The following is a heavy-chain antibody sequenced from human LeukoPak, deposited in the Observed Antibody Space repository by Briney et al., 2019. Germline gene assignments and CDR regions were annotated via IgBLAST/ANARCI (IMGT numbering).Heavy chain of an antibody. D-gene: IGHD3-22*01. V-gene: IGHV1-2*06. CDR3: ARGSVVITIDY. Sequence: GASVKVSCKXSGYTFTGYYMHWVRQSPGQGLEWMGRINPNSGGTNYAQKFQGRVTMTRDTSISTAYMELSRLRSDDTAVYYCARGSVVITIDYWGQGTLVTVSS. J-gene: IGHJ4*02. CDR1: GYTFTGYY. CDR2: INPNSGGT.